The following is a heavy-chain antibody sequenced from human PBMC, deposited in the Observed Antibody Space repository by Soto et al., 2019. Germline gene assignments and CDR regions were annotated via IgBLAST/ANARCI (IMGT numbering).Heavy chain of an antibody. CDR2: INHSGST. CDR3: GRVRGWLATFDY. D-gene: IGHD6-19*01. CDR1: GGSFSGYY. J-gene: IGHJ4*02. V-gene: IGHV4-34*01. Sequence: PSETLSLTCAVYGGSFSGYYWSWIRQPPGKGLEWIGEINHSGSTNYNPSLKSRVTISVDTSKNQFSLKLSSVTAADTAVYYCGRVRGWLATFDYWGQGTQVTVSS.